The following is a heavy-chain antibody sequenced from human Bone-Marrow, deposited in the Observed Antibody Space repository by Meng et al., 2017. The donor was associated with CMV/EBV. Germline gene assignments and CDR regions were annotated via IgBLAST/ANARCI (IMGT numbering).Heavy chain of an antibody. CDR2: INPNSGGT. Sequence: ASVKVSCKASGYTFTGYYMHWVRQAPGQGLEWMGWINPNSGGTNYAQKFQGRVTMTRDTSISTAYMELSRLRSEDTAVDYCARDPDGSNWFDPWGQGTLVTVSS. CDR1: GYTFTGYY. CDR3: ARDPDGSNWFDP. D-gene: IGHD1-26*01. V-gene: IGHV1-2*02. J-gene: IGHJ5*02.